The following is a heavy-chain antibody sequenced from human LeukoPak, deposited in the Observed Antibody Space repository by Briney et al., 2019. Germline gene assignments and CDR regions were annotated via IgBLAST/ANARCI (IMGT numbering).Heavy chain of an antibody. CDR3: AREGFSFFGGYLRY. J-gene: IGHJ4*02. CDR2: ISYDGSNK. Sequence: PGRSLRLSCAASGFTFSSYAMHWVRQAPGKGLEWVAVISYDGSNKYYADSVKGRFTISRDNSKNTLYLQMNSLRAEDTAVYYCAREGFSFFGGYLRYWGQGTLVTVSS. D-gene: IGHD3-22*01. V-gene: IGHV3-30-3*01. CDR1: GFTFSSYA.